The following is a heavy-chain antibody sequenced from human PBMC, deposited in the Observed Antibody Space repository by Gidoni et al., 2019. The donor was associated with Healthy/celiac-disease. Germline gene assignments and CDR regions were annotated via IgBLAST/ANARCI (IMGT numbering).Heavy chain of an antibody. CDR3: ARQLGWGGWIIFDY. J-gene: IGHJ4*02. D-gene: IGHD6-19*01. Sequence: QLQLQESGPGLVKPSETLSLTCTVSGVSISSSSYYWGWIRQPPGKGLEWIGSIHYSGSTYCNPSLKSRDTISVDTSKNQFSLKLSSVTAADTAVYYCARQLGWGGWIIFDYWGQGTLVTVSS. V-gene: IGHV4-39*01. CDR2: IHYSGST. CDR1: GVSISSSSYY.